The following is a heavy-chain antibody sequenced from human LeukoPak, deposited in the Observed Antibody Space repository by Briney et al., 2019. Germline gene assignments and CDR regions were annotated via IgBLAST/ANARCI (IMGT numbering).Heavy chain of an antibody. CDR2: INPNSGGT. D-gene: IGHD6-6*01. Sequence: ASVKVSCKASRYTFTGYYMHWVRQAPGQGLEWMGWINPNSGGTNYAQKFQGRVTMTRDTAISTAYMELSRLRSDDTAVYYCARGPTRGSSPPLSYWGQGTLVTVSS. J-gene: IGHJ4*02. V-gene: IGHV1-2*02. CDR3: ARGPTRGSSPPLSY. CDR1: RYTFTGYY.